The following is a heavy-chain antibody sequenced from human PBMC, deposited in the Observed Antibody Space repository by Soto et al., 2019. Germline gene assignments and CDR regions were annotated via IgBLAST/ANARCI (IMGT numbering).Heavy chain of an antibody. V-gene: IGHV3-33*01. D-gene: IGHD3-10*02. CDR2: IWYDGSNK. CDR1: GXXXXXXG. CDR3: AREAMLDY. J-gene: IGHJ4*02. Sequence: QVQLVESGGGXXXXGXXXXLSCAASGXXXXXXGMHXXXXAPGKGLEWVAVIWYDGSNKYYADSVKGRFTISRDNSKNTLYLQMNSLRAEDTAVYYCAREAMLDYWGQGTLVTVSS.